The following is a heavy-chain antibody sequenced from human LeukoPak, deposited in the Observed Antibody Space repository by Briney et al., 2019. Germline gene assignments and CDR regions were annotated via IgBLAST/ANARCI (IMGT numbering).Heavy chain of an antibody. Sequence: GGSLRLSCAASGFTFSDYYMSWIRQAPGKGPERVANINQDGSEKLYVDSVKGRFTISRDNAKNSLYLQMNSLRVEDTAVYYCTRDVREAYDIWGHGTMVTVSS. J-gene: IGHJ3*02. CDR2: INQDGSEK. V-gene: IGHV3-7*01. D-gene: IGHD3-16*01. CDR3: TRDVREAYDI. CDR1: GFTFSDYY.